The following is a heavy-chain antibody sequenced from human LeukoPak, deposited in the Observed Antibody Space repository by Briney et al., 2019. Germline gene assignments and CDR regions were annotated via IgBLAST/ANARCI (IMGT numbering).Heavy chain of an antibody. CDR3: ARVCHMGRYYYDSSGYPCSDY. Sequence: ASVKVSCKASGYTFTSYDINWVRQATGQGLEWMGWMNPNSGNTGYAQKFQGRVTMTRNTSISTAYMELSSLRSEDTAVYYCARVCHMGRYYYDSSGYPCSDYWGQGTLVTVSS. D-gene: IGHD3-22*01. CDR2: MNPNSGNT. J-gene: IGHJ4*02. V-gene: IGHV1-8*01. CDR1: GYTFTSYD.